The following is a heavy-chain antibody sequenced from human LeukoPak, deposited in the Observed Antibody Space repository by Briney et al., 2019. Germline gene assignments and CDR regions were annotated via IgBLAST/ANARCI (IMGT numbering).Heavy chain of an antibody. CDR2: ISGYNGGT. D-gene: IGHD1-26*01. CDR1: GYTFTTYG. Sequence: GASVKVACKASGYTFTTYGITWVRQAPGQGLQWMGWISGYNGGTNYAQNFQGRVIMTTDTSTNTAYMELWSLRSDDTAIYYCARDGFRVGAYDAFDMWGQGTMVTVSS. J-gene: IGHJ3*02. CDR3: ARDGFRVGAYDAFDM. V-gene: IGHV1-18*01.